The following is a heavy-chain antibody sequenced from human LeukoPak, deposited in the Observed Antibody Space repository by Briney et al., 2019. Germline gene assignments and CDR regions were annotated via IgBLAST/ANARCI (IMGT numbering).Heavy chain of an antibody. CDR1: GFTLSNYW. V-gene: IGHV3-74*01. CDR2: INGDGSST. D-gene: IGHD2-2*01. J-gene: IGHJ4*02. CDR3: AREGGSTSLDY. Sequence: GGSLRLSCAASGFTLSNYWMHWVRQAPGKGLVWVSRINGDGSSTSYADAVKGRFTISRDNAKNTLFLQMNSLRAEDTAVYYCAREGGSTSLDYWGQGTLVTVSS.